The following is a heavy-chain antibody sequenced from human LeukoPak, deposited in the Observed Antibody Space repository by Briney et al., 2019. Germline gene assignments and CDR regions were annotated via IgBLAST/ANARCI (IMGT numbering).Heavy chain of an antibody. J-gene: IGHJ4*02. D-gene: IGHD4-17*01. CDR3: ARGSTAPFDY. Sequence: SETQSLTCTVSGGSISSYYWSWIRQPPGKGLEWIGYIYYSGSTNYNPSLKGRVTISVDTSKNQFSLKLSSVTAADTAVYYCARGSTAPFDYWGQGTLVTVSS. V-gene: IGHV4-59*01. CDR2: IYYSGST. CDR1: GGSISSYY.